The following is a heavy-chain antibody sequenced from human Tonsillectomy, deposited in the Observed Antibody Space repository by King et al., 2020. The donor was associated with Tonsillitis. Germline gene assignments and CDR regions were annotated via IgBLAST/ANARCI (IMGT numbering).Heavy chain of an antibody. CDR2: IFYSVST. CDR3: ARSTGSSWLDYYFDY. J-gene: IGHJ4*02. D-gene: IGHD6-13*01. CDR1: GDSISNYY. V-gene: IGHV4-59*01. Sequence: HVQLQESGPGLVKPSETLSLTCTVSGDSISNYYWNWIRQPPGKGLEWIGYIFYSVSTNYNPSLKSRVTISVDTSKNQFSLKLTSVTAADTAVYYCARSTGSSWLDYYFDYWGQGTLVTVSS.